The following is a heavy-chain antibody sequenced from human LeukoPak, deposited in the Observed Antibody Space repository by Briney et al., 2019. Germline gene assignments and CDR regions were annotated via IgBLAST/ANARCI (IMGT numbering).Heavy chain of an antibody. V-gene: IGHV3-23*01. Sequence: GGSLRLSCAASGFTFSSYAMSWVRQAPGKGLEWVSAISGSGGSTYYADSVKGRFTISRDNSKNTLYPQMNSLRAEDTAVYYCAKDSRYCGGDCYSDSSDYWGQGTLVTVSS. D-gene: IGHD2-21*02. CDR2: ISGSGGST. CDR1: GFTFSSYA. CDR3: AKDSRYCGGDCYSDSSDY. J-gene: IGHJ4*02.